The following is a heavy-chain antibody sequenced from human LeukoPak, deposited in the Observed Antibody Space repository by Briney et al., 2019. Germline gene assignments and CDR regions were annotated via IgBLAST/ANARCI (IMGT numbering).Heavy chain of an antibody. V-gene: IGHV3-21*01. CDR3: AREGRWTKATDY. CDR2: ISSSSSYI. CDR1: GFTFSSYS. J-gene: IGHJ4*02. Sequence: PGGSLRLPCAASGFTFSSYSMNWVRQAPGKGLEWVSSISSSSSYIYYADSVKGRFTISRDNAKNSLYLQMNSLRAEDTAVYYCAREGRWTKATDYWGQGTLVTVSS. D-gene: IGHD4-23*01.